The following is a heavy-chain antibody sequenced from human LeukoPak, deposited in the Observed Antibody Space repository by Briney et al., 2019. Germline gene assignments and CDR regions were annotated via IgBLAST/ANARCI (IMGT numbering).Heavy chain of an antibody. CDR2: INPNSGGT. V-gene: IGHV1-2*02. CDR1: GYTFTGYY. D-gene: IGHD1-26*01. Sequence: ASVKVSCKASGYTFTGYYMHWVRQAPGQGLEWMGWINPNSGGTNYALKFQGRVTMTRDTSTSTVYMELSSLRSEDTAVYYCARAPNPIVGATRPRSPFDYWGQGTLVTVSS. J-gene: IGHJ4*02. CDR3: ARAPNPIVGATRPRSPFDY.